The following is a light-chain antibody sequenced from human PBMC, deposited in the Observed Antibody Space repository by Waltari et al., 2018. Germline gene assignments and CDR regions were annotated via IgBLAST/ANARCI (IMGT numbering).Light chain of an antibody. J-gene: IGKJ1*01. CDR2: GAS. Sequence: IVMTQSPDALSVSPGESATLSCRASERVGSALAWYQQRPGQPPRLLIYGASTRATGIPARFSGSGSGTEFTLTISSLQSEDFAVYYCQQYNYWRTFGQGTKVEIK. CDR1: ERVGSA. V-gene: IGKV3-15*01. CDR3: QQYNYWRT.